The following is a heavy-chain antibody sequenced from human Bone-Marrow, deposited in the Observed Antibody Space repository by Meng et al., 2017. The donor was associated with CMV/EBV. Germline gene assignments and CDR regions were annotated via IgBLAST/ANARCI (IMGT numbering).Heavy chain of an antibody. CDR3: ARDPNWNYSDY. V-gene: IGHV3-7*01. CDR2: IKQDGSEK. J-gene: IGHJ4*02. D-gene: IGHD1-1*01. CDR1: GFTFSSEW. Sequence: SCAASGFTFSSEWMSWVRQAPGKGLEWVANIKQDGSEKYYVDSVKGRFTISRDNAKNSLYLQMNSLRAEDTAVYYCARDPNWNYSDYWGQGTLVTVSS.